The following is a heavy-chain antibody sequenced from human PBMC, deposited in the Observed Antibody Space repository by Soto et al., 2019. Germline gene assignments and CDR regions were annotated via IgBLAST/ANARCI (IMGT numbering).Heavy chain of an antibody. V-gene: IGHV1-18*01. CDR1: GYTFTSYV. CDR3: ARLEGANRYNWFDP. CDR2: ISAYNGNT. J-gene: IGHJ5*02. D-gene: IGHD3-16*01. Sequence: ASVKVSCKASGYTFTSYVISWVRQAPGQGLEWMGWISAYNGNTNYAQKLQGRVTMTTDTSTSTAYMELRSLRSDDTAVYYCARLEGANRYNWFDPWGQGTLVTVSS.